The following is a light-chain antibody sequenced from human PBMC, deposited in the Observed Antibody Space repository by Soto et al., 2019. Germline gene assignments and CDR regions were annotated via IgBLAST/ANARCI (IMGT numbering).Light chain of an antibody. CDR3: QSYDSSLSGWV. V-gene: IGLV1-40*01. J-gene: IGLJ3*02. CDR1: SSNIGAGYD. CDR2: GNS. Sequence: QSVLTQPPSVSGAPGQRVTISCTGSSSNIGAGYDVHWYQQLPGTAPKLLIYGNSNRPSGVPDRFSGSKSGTSASLAITGLQADDEADYYCQSYDSSLSGWVLGGGTKLTVL.